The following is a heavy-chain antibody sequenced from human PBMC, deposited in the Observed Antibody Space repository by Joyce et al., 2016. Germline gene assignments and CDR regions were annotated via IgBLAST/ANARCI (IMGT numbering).Heavy chain of an antibody. Sequence: EVQLVESGGGLVKPGGSLRLSCAGSGFIFNDYYMNLVRQAPGKGLEWVSSISSRSTYIYYADSVKGRFTISRDNAKNSLYLQMNSLRAGDTAVYYCARVRPLRSFDWLPEEPYYYYGLDVWGQGTTVTVSS. D-gene: IGHD3-9*01. CDR3: ARVRPLRSFDWLPEEPYYYYGLDV. J-gene: IGHJ6*02. V-gene: IGHV3-21*01. CDR2: ISSRSTYI. CDR1: GFIFNDYY.